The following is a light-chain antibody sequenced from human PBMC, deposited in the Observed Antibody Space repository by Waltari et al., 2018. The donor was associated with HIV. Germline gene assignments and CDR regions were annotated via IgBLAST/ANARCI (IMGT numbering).Light chain of an antibody. CDR1: ALPRKY. J-gene: IGLJ3*02. V-gene: IGLV3-10*01. CDR2: EDS. Sequence: SYELTQPPSVPVTPGQTARITCSGDALPRKYANWYQQKSGQAPVLVIYEDSKRPSGIPERFSGSSSGTMATLTISGAQVEDEADYYCYSTDSSGNHRVFGGGTKLTVL. CDR3: YSTDSSGNHRV.